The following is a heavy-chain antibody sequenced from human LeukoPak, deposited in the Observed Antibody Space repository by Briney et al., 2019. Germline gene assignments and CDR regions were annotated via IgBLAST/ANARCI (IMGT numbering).Heavy chain of an antibody. CDR1: GYTFTGYY. CDR2: INPNSGGT. J-gene: IGHJ6*02. V-gene: IGHV1-2*02. CDR3: ATLFYDFWSGYYLDDYYGMDV. Sequence: ASVKVSCKASGYTFTGYYMHWVRQAPGQGLEWMGWINPNSGGTNYAQKFQGRVTMTRNTSISTAYMELSSLRSEDTAVYYCATLFYDFWSGYYLDDYYGMDVWGQGTTVTASS. D-gene: IGHD3-3*01.